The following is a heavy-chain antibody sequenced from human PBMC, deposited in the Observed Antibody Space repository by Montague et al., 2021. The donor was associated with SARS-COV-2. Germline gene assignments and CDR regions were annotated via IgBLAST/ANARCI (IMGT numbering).Heavy chain of an antibody. V-gene: IGHV4-4*09. CDR1: SGSLSNYY. J-gene: IGHJ4*02. CDR2: MYETGNM. Sequence: SETLSLTSTVSSGSLSNYYWSWIRQSPDKGLEWIGYMYETGNMIYNPSLRSRVSISADTSKSQFSLRLTSVTAADSARYYCARNMAYWGQGVLVTV. CDR3: ARNMAY. D-gene: IGHD2/OR15-2a*01.